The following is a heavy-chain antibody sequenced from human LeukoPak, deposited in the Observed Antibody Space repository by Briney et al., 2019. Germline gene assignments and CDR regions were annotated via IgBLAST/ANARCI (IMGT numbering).Heavy chain of an antibody. CDR1: GFPFSIYW. CDR3: ARDDREQQPDKGDY. D-gene: IGHD6-13*01. J-gene: IGHJ4*02. CDR2: INNDGSST. V-gene: IGHV3-74*01. Sequence: PGGSLGLSCAASGFPFSIYWMHWVPHSPGERLVWVLRINNDGSSTSYADAAKGLFTISRDNAKNTLYLQMSSLRAEDTAVYYCARDDREQQPDKGDYWGQGTLVTVSS.